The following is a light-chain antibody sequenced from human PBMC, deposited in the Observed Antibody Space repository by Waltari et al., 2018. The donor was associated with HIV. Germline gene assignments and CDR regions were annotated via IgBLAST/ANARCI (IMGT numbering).Light chain of an antibody. Sequence: SYELTQPPSVSVSPGQTASITCPGDKLGDKYTCWYQQKPGQSPVLVIYQDNTRPPGIAARFSGSNSGNTATLTISGTQAMDEADYYCQAWDRGTAVFGGGTKLTVL. V-gene: IGLV3-1*01. J-gene: IGLJ2*01. CDR3: QAWDRGTAV. CDR2: QDN. CDR1: KLGDKY.